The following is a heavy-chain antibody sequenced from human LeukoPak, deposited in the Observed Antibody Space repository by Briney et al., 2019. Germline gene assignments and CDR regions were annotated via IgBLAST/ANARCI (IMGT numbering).Heavy chain of an antibody. CDR2: IYSGGST. CDR1: GFTVSSNY. Sequence: GRSLRLSCAASGFTVSSNYMSWVRQAPGEGLEWVSVIYSGGSTYYADSVKGRFTISRDNSKNTLYLQMNSLRAEDTAVYYCARVFGLGLVDYWGQGTLVTVSS. CDR3: ARVFGLGLVDY. V-gene: IGHV3-53*01. D-gene: IGHD3/OR15-3a*01. J-gene: IGHJ4*02.